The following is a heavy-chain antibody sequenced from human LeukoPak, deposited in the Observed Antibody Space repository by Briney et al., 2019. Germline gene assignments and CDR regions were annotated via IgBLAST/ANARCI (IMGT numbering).Heavy chain of an antibody. Sequence: SETLSLTCAVYGGSFSGYYWSWIRQPPGKGLEWIGEINHSGSTNYNPSRKSRVTISVDTSKKQFSLKLSSVTAADTAVYYCAREPIPNYFDYWGQGTLVTVSS. CDR1: GGSFSGYY. J-gene: IGHJ4*02. CDR2: INHSGST. D-gene: IGHD2-2*02. CDR3: AREPIPNYFDY. V-gene: IGHV4-34*01.